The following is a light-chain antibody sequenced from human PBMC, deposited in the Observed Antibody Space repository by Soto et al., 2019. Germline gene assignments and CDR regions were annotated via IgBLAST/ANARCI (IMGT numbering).Light chain of an antibody. CDR1: QTVSSNN. J-gene: IGKJ3*01. Sequence: DIVLTQSPGTLSLSPGERATLSCRASQTVSSNNLAWYQQKRGQAPRLLIYGASSRAAAIPDRFIGSGSGTDFTLIISSLAPEDFAVYYCQQYGSSPFTFGPGTAVDIK. CDR3: QQYGSSPFT. CDR2: GAS. V-gene: IGKV3-20*01.